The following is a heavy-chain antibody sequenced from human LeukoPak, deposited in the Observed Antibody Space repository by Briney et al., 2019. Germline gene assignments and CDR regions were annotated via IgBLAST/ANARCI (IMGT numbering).Heavy chain of an antibody. J-gene: IGHJ5*02. CDR3: ARVHTEFPRLCWFDP. CDR2: ISAYNGNT. Sequence: ASVKVSCKASGYTFTSYGISWVRQAPGQGLEWMGWISAYNGNTNYAQKLQGRVTMTTDTSTSTAYMELRSLRSDDTAVYYCARVHTEFPRLCWFDPWGQGTLVTVSS. V-gene: IGHV1-18*01. D-gene: IGHD1-14*01. CDR1: GYTFTSYG.